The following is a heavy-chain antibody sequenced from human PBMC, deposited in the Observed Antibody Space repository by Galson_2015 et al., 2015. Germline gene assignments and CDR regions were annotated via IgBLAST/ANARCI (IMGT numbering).Heavy chain of an antibody. CDR2: ISSSSYT. V-gene: IGHV3-21*05. D-gene: IGHD3-3*01. Sequence: SLRLSCAASGFTFSSYSMNWVRQAPGKGLEWVSYISSSSYTNYADSVKGRFTISRDNAKNSLYLQMNSLRAEDTAVYYCARDLSDYYYYYMDVWGKGTTVTVSS. CDR1: GFTFSSYS. CDR3: ARDLSDYYYYYMDV. J-gene: IGHJ6*03.